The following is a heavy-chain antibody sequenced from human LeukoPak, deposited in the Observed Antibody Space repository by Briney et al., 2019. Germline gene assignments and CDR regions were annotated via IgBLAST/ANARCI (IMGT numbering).Heavy chain of an antibody. CDR2: IKQDGSEK. V-gene: IGHV3-7*01. J-gene: IGHJ6*02. D-gene: IGHD3-10*01. Sequence: GGSLRLSCAASGFTFSSYWMSWVRQAPGKGLEWVANIKQDGSEKYYVDSVKGRFTISRDNAKNSLYLQMNSLRAEDTAVYYCARGLLWFGELFQDYYYGMDVWGQGTTVTVSS. CDR1: GFTFSSYW. CDR3: ARGLLWFGELFQDYYYGMDV.